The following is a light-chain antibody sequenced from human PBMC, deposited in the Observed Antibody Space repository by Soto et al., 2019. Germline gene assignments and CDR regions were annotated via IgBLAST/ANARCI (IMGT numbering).Light chain of an antibody. Sequence: QSVLTQPPSASGTPGQRITISCSGSSSNIRSNYVYWFQQLPGTAPKLLIYSSNQRPSGVPDRFSGSKSGTSASLAISGLRSEDEADYYCAAWDDSLSGWVFGGGTKLTVL. CDR1: SSNIRSNY. J-gene: IGLJ3*02. V-gene: IGLV1-47*01. CDR2: SSN. CDR3: AAWDDSLSGWV.